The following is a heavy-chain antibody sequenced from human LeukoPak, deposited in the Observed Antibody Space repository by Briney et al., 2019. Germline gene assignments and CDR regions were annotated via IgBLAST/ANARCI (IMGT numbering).Heavy chain of an antibody. CDR3: TTEIVVGLRYFDWSMALQH. CDR2: IKSKTDGGTT. D-gene: IGHD3-9*01. Sequence: GGSLRLSCAASGFTFSNAWMSWVRQAPGKGLEWVGRIKSKTDGGTTDYAAPVKGRFTISRDDSKNTLYLQMNSLKTEDTAVYYCTTEIVVGLRYFDWSMALQHWGQGTLVTVSS. J-gene: IGHJ1*01. V-gene: IGHV3-15*01. CDR1: GFTFSNAW.